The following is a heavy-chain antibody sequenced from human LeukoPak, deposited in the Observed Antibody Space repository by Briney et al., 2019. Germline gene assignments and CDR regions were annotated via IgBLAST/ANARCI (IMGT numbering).Heavy chain of an antibody. CDR3: ARGDSGLVVTTYYYYYGMDV. CDR2: SRVYKGKT. D-gene: IGHD4/OR15-4a*01. Sequence: ASVKPSCKASGYTFTSSGISWVRQAPGQRLEWMGWSRVYKGKTIFAKKHPGRVAMTPDTSTSTAYMELRSLRSDDTTVYYCARGDSGLVVTTYYYYYGMDVWGQGTTVTVSS. CDR1: GYTFTSSG. J-gene: IGHJ6*02. V-gene: IGHV1-18*01.